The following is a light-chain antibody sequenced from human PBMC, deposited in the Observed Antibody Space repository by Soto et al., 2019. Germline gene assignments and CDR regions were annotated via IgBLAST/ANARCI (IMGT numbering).Light chain of an antibody. J-gene: IGLJ2*01. CDR3: SSHAGSNNLL. CDR1: SSDIGGYDF. Sequence: QSALTQPPSASGSRGQSVTISCTGTSSDIGGYDFVSWYQQHPGKAPKLLIYEVTKRPSGVPDRFSSSKSGNTASLTVSGLQAEDEADYYCSSHAGSNNLLFGGGTKLTVL. CDR2: EVT. V-gene: IGLV2-8*01.